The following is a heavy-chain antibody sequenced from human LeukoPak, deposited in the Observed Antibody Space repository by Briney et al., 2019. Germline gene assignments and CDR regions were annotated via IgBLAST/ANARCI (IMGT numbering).Heavy chain of an antibody. CDR3: ATNQDFGVVIDI. CDR1: GFTLRKSW. Sequence: GGSLGLSGAASGFTLRKSWMHWVRQAPGKGLAWVSRINSDGSTSNYADSVKGRFTISRDNAKNTLYLQMNGLRAEDTAVYYCATNQDFGVVIDIWGQGTMVTVSS. V-gene: IGHV3-74*01. J-gene: IGHJ3*02. CDR2: INSDGSTS. D-gene: IGHD3-3*01.